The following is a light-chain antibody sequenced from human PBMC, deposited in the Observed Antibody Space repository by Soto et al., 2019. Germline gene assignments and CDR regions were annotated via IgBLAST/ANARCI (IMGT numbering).Light chain of an antibody. CDR1: QSVSSSY. CDR3: QQRSNWPLT. V-gene: IGKV3D-20*02. CDR2: GAS. J-gene: IGKJ5*01. Sequence: EIVLTQSPGTLSLSPGERATLSCRASQSVSSSYLAWYQQKPGQAPRLLIYGASSRATGIPDRFSGSGSGTDFTLTISRLEPEDFAVYYCQQRSNWPLTSAQRTRLEIK.